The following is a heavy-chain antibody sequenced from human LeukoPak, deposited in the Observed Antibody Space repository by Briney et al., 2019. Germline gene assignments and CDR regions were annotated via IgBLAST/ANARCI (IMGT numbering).Heavy chain of an antibody. J-gene: IGHJ6*02. Sequence: GGSLRLSCAASGFTFSSYWMHWVRQAPGKGLVWVSRIDSDGSSTSYADSVKGRFTISRDNAKNTLYLQMNSLRAEDTAVYYCARAADYGYYYYYGMDVWGQGTTVTVSS. CDR1: GFTFSSYW. V-gene: IGHV3-74*01. D-gene: IGHD3-16*01. CDR3: ARAADYGYYYYYGMDV. CDR2: IDSDGSST.